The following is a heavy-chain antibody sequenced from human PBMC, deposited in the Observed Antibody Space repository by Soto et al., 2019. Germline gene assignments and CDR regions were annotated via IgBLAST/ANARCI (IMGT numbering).Heavy chain of an antibody. Sequence: PGGSLRLSCAASGFTVSSNYMSWVRQAPGKGLEWVSVIYSGGSTYYADSVKGRFTISRDNSKNTLYLQMNSLRAEDTAVYYCARRYSSGWYFFDYWGQGTLVTVSS. CDR2: IYSGGST. J-gene: IGHJ4*02. CDR3: ARRYSSGWYFFDY. V-gene: IGHV3-53*01. D-gene: IGHD6-19*01. CDR1: GFTVSSNY.